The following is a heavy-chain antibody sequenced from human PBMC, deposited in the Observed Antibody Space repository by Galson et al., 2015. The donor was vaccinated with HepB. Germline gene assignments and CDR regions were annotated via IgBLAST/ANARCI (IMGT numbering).Heavy chain of an antibody. V-gene: IGHV3-9*01. CDR3: ARVPVVVAPNTTRGAFDI. D-gene: IGHD2-15*01. CDR1: GFTFDDYA. J-gene: IGHJ3*02. CDR2: ISWNSGTI. Sequence: SLRLSCAASGFTFDDYAMHWVRQAPGKGLEWGSGISWNSGTIGYADSVKGRFTISRDNAKNSLYLQMNSLRAEATAFYYCARVPVVVAPNTTRGAFDIWGQGTMVTVSS.